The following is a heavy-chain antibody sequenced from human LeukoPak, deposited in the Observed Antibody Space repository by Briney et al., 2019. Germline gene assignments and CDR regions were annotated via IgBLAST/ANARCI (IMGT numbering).Heavy chain of an antibody. V-gene: IGHV4-61*01. CDR3: VRSFMAAGSFDY. J-gene: IGHJ4*02. D-gene: IGHD6-13*01. CDR1: GGSISSSSYY. Sequence: NSSETLSLTCTVSGGSISSSSYYWSWIRQSPGKGLEWIGYIYYSGSTNYNPSLKSRVTISVDTSKNQFSLKLSSVTAADTAVYYCVRSFMAAGSFDYWGQGTLVTVSS. CDR2: IYYSGST.